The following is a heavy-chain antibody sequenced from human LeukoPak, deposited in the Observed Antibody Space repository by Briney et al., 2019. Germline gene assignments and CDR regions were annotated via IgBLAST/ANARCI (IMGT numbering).Heavy chain of an antibody. CDR2: IKQDGSEK. D-gene: IGHD3-16*01. CDR1: GFTFSDYW. V-gene: IGHV3-7*03. Sequence: GGSLRLSCAASGFTFSDYWMSWVRQAPGKGLEWVANIKQDGSEKYYVDSVKGRFTISRDNAKNSLYLKKKSLIAEDTAVYYCATDWAARDWGQGALVTVSS. CDR3: ATDWAARD. J-gene: IGHJ4*02.